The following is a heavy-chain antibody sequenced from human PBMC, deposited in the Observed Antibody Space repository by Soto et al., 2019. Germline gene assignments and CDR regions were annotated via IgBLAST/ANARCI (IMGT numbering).Heavy chain of an antibody. D-gene: IGHD6-19*01. J-gene: IGHJ4*02. CDR1: GFSFSSYA. Sequence: GGSLRLSCAAYGFSFSSYAMHWVRQAPGKGLEWVAVISSDGNNKYYAGSVKGRFTISRDNSKNTLYLQMNSLRAEDTAVYYCASMGWAVAGCYFFDYWGQGTLVTVSS. CDR3: ASMGWAVAGCYFFDY. V-gene: IGHV3-30-3*01. CDR2: ISSDGNNK.